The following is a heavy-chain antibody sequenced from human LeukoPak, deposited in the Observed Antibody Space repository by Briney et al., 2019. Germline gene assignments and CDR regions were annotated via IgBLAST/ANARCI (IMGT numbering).Heavy chain of an antibody. V-gene: IGHV1-69*13. Sequence: SVKVSCKASGGTFSSYAISWVRQAPGQGLEWMGGIIPIFGTANYAQKFQGRVTITADESTSTAYMELSSLRSEDTAVYYCARGVLWFGDLGNWFDPWGQGTLRTVSS. CDR1: GGTFSSYA. CDR2: IIPIFGTA. J-gene: IGHJ5*02. CDR3: ARGVLWFGDLGNWFDP. D-gene: IGHD3-10*01.